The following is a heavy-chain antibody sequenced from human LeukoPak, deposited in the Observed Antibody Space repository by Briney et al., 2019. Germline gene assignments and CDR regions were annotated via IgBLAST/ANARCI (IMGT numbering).Heavy chain of an antibody. CDR3: ARETAMVLDY. CDR1: GVSISSSSYY. Sequence: PSETLSLTCTVSGVSISSSSYYWGWIRQPPGKGLEWIGSIYYGGSTYYNPSLKSRVTISVDTSKSQFSLQLSSVTAADTAVYYCARETAMVLDYWGQGTLVTVSS. CDR2: IYYGGST. J-gene: IGHJ4*02. D-gene: IGHD5-18*01. V-gene: IGHV4-39*07.